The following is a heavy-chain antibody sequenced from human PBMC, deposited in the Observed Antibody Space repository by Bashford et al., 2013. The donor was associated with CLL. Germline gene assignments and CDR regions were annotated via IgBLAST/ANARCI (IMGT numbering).Heavy chain of an antibody. Sequence: SETLSLTCTVSGGSINSHYWTWIRQPPGKGLEWIGFIYSSGATDYHPSLKSRVTLSVDTSKNQFSLKLSSVTAADTAVYFCARQTTSYNDYWGQGTLVTVSS. J-gene: IGHJ4*02. CDR3: ARQTTSYNDY. CDR1: GGSINSHY. CDR2: IYSSGAT. D-gene: IGHD4-11*01. V-gene: IGHV4-59*11.